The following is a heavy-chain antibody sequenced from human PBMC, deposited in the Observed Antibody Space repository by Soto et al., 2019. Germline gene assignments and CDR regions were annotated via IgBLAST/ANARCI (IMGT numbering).Heavy chain of an antibody. CDR1: GFSLSTSGVG. Sequence: SGPTLVNPTETLTLTCTFSGFSLSTSGVGVGWIRQPPGKALEWLALIYWDDDKRYSPSLKSRLTITKDTSKNQVVLTMTNMDPVDTATYYCSHSLIGYYYDSSGSNWFDPWGQGTLVTVSS. J-gene: IGHJ5*02. CDR2: IYWDDDK. D-gene: IGHD3-22*01. V-gene: IGHV2-5*02. CDR3: SHSLIGYYYDSSGSNWFDP.